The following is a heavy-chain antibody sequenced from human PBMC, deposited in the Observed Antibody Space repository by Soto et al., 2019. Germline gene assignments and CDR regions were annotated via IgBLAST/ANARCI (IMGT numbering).Heavy chain of an antibody. Sequence: EVQLVESGGGLVQPGGSLRLSCTASGVTFSSYSMVWVRQAPGKGLEWVSYISSSSSSIYYADSVEGRFSTSRDNAKNSTSLQMNSLRVEDTGVYYCARELGFDAVARMDVWGQGTTVTVSS. CDR2: ISSSSSSI. CDR1: GVTFSSYS. D-gene: IGHD6-19*01. J-gene: IGHJ6*02. V-gene: IGHV3-48*01. CDR3: ARELGFDAVARMDV.